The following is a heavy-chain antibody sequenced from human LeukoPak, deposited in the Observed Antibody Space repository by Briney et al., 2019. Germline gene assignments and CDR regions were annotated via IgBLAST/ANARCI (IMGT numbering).Heavy chain of an antibody. CDR2: TIPIFGTA. J-gene: IGHJ3*02. CDR3: ARSAGINAFDI. CDR1: GGTFSSYA. V-gene: IGHV1-69*05. D-gene: IGHD1-26*01. Sequence: ASVKVSCKASGGTFSSYAISWVRQAPGQGLEWMGGTIPIFGTANYAQKFQGRVTITTDESTSTAYMELSSLRSEDTAVYYCARSAGINAFDIWGQGTMVTVSS.